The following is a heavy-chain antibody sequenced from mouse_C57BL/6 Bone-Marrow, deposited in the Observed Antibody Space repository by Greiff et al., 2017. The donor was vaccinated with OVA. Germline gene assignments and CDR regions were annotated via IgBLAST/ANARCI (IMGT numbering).Heavy chain of an antibody. CDR2: IWSGGST. Sequence: VKLMESGPGLVQPSQSLSITCTVSGFSLTSYGVHWVRQSPGKGLEWLGVIWSGGSTDYNAAFISRLSISKDNSKSQVFFKMNSLQADDTAIYYCARKWDGYPYYAMDYWGQGTSVTVSS. D-gene: IGHD2-3*01. J-gene: IGHJ4*01. V-gene: IGHV2-2*01. CDR1: GFSLTSYG. CDR3: ARKWDGYPYYAMDY.